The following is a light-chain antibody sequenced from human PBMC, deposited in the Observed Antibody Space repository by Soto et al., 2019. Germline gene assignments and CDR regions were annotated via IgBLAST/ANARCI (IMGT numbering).Light chain of an antibody. Sequence: EIVLTQSPDTLSLSPGERATLYCRASQRISISYLAWYQQQPGQAPRLLIYSTSTRATGIPDRFSGSGSGTDFTLTISKLEPGDFAVYYCQQYGGSSWTFGQGTKVDI. CDR3: QQYGGSSWT. V-gene: IGKV3-20*01. CDR1: QRISISY. J-gene: IGKJ1*01. CDR2: STS.